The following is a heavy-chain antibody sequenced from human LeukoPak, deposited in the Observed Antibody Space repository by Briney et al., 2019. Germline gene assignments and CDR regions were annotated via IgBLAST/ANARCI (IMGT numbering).Heavy chain of an antibody. V-gene: IGHV1-18*01. CDR2: ISAYNGNT. J-gene: IGHJ4*02. Sequence: ASVKVSCKASGGTFSSYAISWVRQAPGQGLEWMGWISAYNGNTNYAQKLQGRVTMTTDTSTSTAYMELRSLRSDDTAVYYCARDSDPGYYYDSSGYYDYWGQGTLVTVSS. CDR3: ARDSDPGYYYDSSGYYDY. CDR1: GGTFSSYA. D-gene: IGHD3-22*01.